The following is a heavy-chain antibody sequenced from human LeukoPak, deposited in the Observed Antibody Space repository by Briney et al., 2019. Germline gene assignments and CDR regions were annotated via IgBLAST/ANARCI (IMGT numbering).Heavy chain of an antibody. CDR2: IYSGGST. Sequence: GGSLRLSCAASGFTVSSNYMSWVRQAPGKGLGWVSVIYSGGSTYYADSVKGRFTISRDNSKNTLYLQMNSLRAEDTAVYYCASNRKYYDYVWGSYRSEQLDYWGQGTLVTVSS. CDR3: ASNRKYYDYVWGSYRSEQLDY. D-gene: IGHD3-16*02. J-gene: IGHJ4*02. CDR1: GFTVSSNY. V-gene: IGHV3-66*01.